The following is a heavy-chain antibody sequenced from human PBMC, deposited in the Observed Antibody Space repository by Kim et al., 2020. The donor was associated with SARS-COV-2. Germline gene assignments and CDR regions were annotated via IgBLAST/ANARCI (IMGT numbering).Heavy chain of an antibody. CDR1: GFTFSHFG. J-gene: IGHJ4*02. D-gene: IGHD2-21*01. V-gene: IGHV3-33*05. CDR3: ARDLASNLPDSGDFGLVY. Sequence: GGSLRLSCAASGFTFSHFGMHWARQAPGKGLEWVARISFHGGTKYYADSVKGRFTISRDNSENTLYLQMNNIRAEDTAVYYCARDLASNLPDSGDFGLVYWGQGTLVTISS. CDR2: ISFHGGTK.